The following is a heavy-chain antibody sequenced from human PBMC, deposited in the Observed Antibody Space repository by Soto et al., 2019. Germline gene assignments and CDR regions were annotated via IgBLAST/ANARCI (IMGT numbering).Heavy chain of an antibody. CDR3: ARVRVGCSGGSCYSAPFDY. CDR1: GGSISPYY. V-gene: IGHV4-59*01. CDR2: IYHNGRT. Sequence: SATLSLTCTVSGGSISPYYWSWIRQPPGKGLEWMGFIYHNGRTNYNTSLESRVTISVDTSNKQFSLKLRSVTAADSAVYYCARVRVGCSGGSCYSAPFDYWGQGTLVTVSS. J-gene: IGHJ4*01. D-gene: IGHD2-15*01.